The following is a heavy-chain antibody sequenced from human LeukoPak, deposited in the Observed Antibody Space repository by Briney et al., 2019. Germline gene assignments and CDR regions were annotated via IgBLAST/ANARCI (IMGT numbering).Heavy chain of an antibody. CDR1: GFTFSNAW. J-gene: IGHJ3*02. CDR3: TTDCSSTRCYNAIDAFDI. V-gene: IGHV3-15*01. CDR2: IKSKTDGGTT. Sequence: GGSLRLSCAASGFTFSNAWMSWVRQAPWKGLEWVGRIKSKTDGGTTDYAAPVKGRFTISRDDSKNTLYLQMNSLKTEDTAVYYCTTDCSSTRCYNAIDAFDIWGQGTMVTVSS. D-gene: IGHD2-2*02.